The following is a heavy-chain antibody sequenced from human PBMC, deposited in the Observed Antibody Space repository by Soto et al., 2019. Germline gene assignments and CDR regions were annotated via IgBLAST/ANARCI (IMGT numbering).Heavy chain of an antibody. V-gene: IGHV3-23*01. CDR2: ISGSGGST. D-gene: IGHD1-26*01. Sequence: GGSLRLSCAASGFTFSSCAMSWVRQAPGKGLEWVSAISGSGGSTYYADSVKGRFTISRDNSKNTLYLQMNSLRAEDTAVYYCAKGGSGSYSYYFDYWGQGTLVTASS. J-gene: IGHJ4*02. CDR1: GFTFSSCA. CDR3: AKGGSGSYSYYFDY.